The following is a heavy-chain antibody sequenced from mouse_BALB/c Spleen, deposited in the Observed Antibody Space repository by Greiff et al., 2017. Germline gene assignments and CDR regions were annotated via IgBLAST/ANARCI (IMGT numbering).Heavy chain of an antibody. J-gene: IGHJ4*01. Sequence: PLPHSFSYLLLPGTSFNFSFNSSLYSFTTSFIYFLNHIPVQFLYFIVFINPLSFFTNYNEKFKGKATLTADKSSSTAYMQLSSLTSDDSAVYFCARRDGRSYRYAMDYWGQGT. CDR2: INPLSFFT. D-gene: IGHD1-1*01. V-gene: IGHV1-54*01. CDR1: LYSFTTSF. CDR3: ARRDGRSYRYAMDY.